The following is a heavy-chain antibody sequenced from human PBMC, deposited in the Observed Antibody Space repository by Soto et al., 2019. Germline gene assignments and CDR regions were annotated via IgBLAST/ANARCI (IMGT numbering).Heavy chain of an antibody. CDR3: ARDQYRHGSGTYYVTGWDH. Sequence: QVQLVQSGAEVRKTGSSVKVSCRAYGVTFTTHEFSWVRQAPGQGAEWMGGITPIFGTTKYAPKFQSRVTITADESTSTVYMELRSLRSADTAVYYCARDQYRHGSGTYYVTGWDHWGQGTLVTVSS. D-gene: IGHD3-10*01. CDR2: ITPIFGTT. J-gene: IGHJ4*02. V-gene: IGHV1-69*01. CDR1: GVTFTTHE.